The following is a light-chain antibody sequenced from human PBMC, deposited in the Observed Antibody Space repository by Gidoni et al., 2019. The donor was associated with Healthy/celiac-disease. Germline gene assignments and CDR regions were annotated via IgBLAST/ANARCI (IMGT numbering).Light chain of an antibody. CDR3: GTWDSSLSAVV. CDR2: DNN. CDR1: SSNIGNNY. V-gene: IGLV1-51*01. J-gene: IGLJ2*01. Sequence: QSVLTQPPSVSAAPGQKVTISCSGSSSNIGNNYVSWYQQLPGTAPKLLIYDNNKRPPGNPYRFSGPKAGTSATLGNTGLQTGDEADYYCGTWDSSLSAVVFGGGTKLTVL.